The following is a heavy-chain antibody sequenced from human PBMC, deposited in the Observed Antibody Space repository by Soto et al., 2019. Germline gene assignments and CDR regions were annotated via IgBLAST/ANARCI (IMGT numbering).Heavy chain of an antibody. J-gene: IGHJ6*02. V-gene: IGHV1-69*01. CDR2: IIPIFGTA. D-gene: IGHD5-18*01. CDR3: ARSVTMVTNYGMYG. CDR1: GYTFTSYG. Sequence: VSCTASGYTFTSYGISWVRQAPGQGLEWMGGIIPIFGTANYAQKFQGGVTITADESTSTAYMELSSLRSEDTAVYYCARSVTMVTNYGMYGWGQGTTVTVS.